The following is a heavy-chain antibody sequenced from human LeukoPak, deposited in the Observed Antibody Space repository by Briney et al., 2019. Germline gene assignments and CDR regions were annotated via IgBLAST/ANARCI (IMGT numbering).Heavy chain of an antibody. CDR1: GFTFSSYS. CDR3: ARDGSGDY. CDR2: ISSSSSYI. Sequence: GGSLRLSCAASGFTFSSYSMNWVRQAPGKGLEWVSSISSSSSYIYYADSVKGRFTIPRDNAKNLMYLQMNSLRAEDTAVYYCARDGSGDYWGQGTLVTVSS. J-gene: IGHJ4*02. V-gene: IGHV3-21*01. D-gene: IGHD1-14*01.